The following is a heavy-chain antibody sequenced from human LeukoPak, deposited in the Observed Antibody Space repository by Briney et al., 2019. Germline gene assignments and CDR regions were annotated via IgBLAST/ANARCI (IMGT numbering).Heavy chain of an antibody. CDR1: GGTFSSYA. CDR3: ARDPYYYGSGSPLNDWYFDL. J-gene: IGHJ2*01. Sequence: GSSVKVSCKASGGTFSSYAISWVRQAPGQGLEWMGRIIPIFGIANYAQKFQGRVTFTADKSTSTAYMELSSLRSEDTAVYYCARDPYYYGSGSPLNDWYFDLWGRGTLVTVSS. V-gene: IGHV1-69*04. CDR2: IIPIFGIA. D-gene: IGHD3-10*01.